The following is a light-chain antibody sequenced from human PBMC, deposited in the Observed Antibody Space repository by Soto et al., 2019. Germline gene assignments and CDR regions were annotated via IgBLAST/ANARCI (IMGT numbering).Light chain of an antibody. CDR3: QQWRA. V-gene: IGKV3-20*01. Sequence: EIVLTQSPGTLSLSPGERATLSCRASQSVSSSYLAWYQQKPGQAPRLLIYGASSRATGIPDRFSGSGSGTDFTRTISRLEPEDFAVYYCQQWRAFGQGTKVEIK. CDR2: GAS. J-gene: IGKJ1*01. CDR1: QSVSSSY.